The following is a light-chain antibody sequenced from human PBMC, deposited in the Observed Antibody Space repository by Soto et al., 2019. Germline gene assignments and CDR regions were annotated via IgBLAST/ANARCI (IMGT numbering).Light chain of an antibody. J-gene: IGLJ1*01. Sequence: QSVLTQPRSVSGSPGQSVAISCTGTSSDVGDYNYVSWYQQHPGKAPKVMIYDVSKRPSGVPDRFSGSKSGNTASLTISGLQAEDEADYYCCSYAGSPYVFGTGTKVT. CDR3: CSYAGSPYV. CDR2: DVS. CDR1: SSDVGDYNY. V-gene: IGLV2-11*01.